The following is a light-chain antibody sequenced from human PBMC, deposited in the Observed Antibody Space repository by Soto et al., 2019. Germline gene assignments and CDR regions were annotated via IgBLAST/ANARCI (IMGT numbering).Light chain of an antibody. Sequence: QSALTQPRSVSGSPGQSVTISCTGNSSDVGGYNYVSWYQQHPGKAPKLMIYDVSKRPSGVPDRFSGSKSGNTASLTISGLQAEDEADYYCCSYAGSYTLMFGGGTKVTVL. J-gene: IGLJ3*02. CDR1: SSDVGGYNY. CDR3: CSYAGSYTLM. V-gene: IGLV2-11*01. CDR2: DVS.